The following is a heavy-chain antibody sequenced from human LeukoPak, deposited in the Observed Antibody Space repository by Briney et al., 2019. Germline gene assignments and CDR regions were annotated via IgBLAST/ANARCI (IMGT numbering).Heavy chain of an antibody. CDR2: IYPGDSDT. CDR1: GYSFTSYW. J-gene: IGHJ4*02. Sequence: HGESLKISCKGSGYSFTSYWIAWVRQMPGKCLEWMGTIYPGDSDTTYSPSFQGQVTISADKSISTAYLQWSSLKASDTAMYYCARRRSGSYLDYWGQGTLVTVSS. D-gene: IGHD1-26*01. V-gene: IGHV5-51*01. CDR3: ARRRSGSYLDY.